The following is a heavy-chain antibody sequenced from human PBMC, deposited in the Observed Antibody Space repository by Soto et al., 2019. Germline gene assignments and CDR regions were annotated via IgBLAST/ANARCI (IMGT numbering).Heavy chain of an antibody. V-gene: IGHV1-46*01. CDR2: INPSGGST. J-gene: IGHJ5*02. Sequence: EASVKVSCKASGYTFTSYYMHWVRQAPGQGLEWMGIINPSGGSTSYAQKFQGRVTMTRDTSTSTVYMELSSLRSEDTDVYYCALGGNWNDVFSWFDPWGQGTLVTVSS. CDR3: ALGGNWNDVFSWFDP. D-gene: IGHD1-1*01. CDR1: GYTFTSYY.